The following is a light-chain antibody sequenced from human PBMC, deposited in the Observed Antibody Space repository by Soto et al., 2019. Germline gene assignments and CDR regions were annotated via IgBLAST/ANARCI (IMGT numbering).Light chain of an antibody. CDR1: QSVLYSSNNKNY. CDR3: QQYYSTPIT. V-gene: IGKV4-1*01. J-gene: IGKJ5*01. CDR2: GAS. Sequence: DMVITASPDWRSGSIGALSTINCKSMQSVLYSSNNKNYLAWYQQKPGQPPKLLIYGASTRESGVPDRFSGSGSGTDFTLTISSLQAEDVAVYYCQQYYSTPITFGQGTRLEIK.